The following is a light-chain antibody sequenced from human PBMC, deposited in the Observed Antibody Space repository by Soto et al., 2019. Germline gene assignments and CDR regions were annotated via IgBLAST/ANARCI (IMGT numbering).Light chain of an antibody. CDR2: DIN. J-gene: IGLJ2*01. CDR3: SLYTYSNTLI. V-gene: IGLV2-14*01. Sequence: QSVLTQPASVSGSPGQSITISCTGTSSDVGDFNYVSWYQQHPGRAPKLIIYDINNRPSGVSNRFSVSKSGNTASLTISGLRAEDEADYFCSLYTYSNTLIFGGGTQLTVL. CDR1: SSDVGDFNY.